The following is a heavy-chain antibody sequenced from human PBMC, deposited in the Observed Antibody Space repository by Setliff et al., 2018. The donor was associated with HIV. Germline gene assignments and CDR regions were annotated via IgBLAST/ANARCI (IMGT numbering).Heavy chain of an antibody. D-gene: IGHD2-15*01. V-gene: IGHV3-21*01. Sequence: PGGSLRLSCAASGFIFDDYAMHWVRQPPGKGLEWVSGISSSSSYIYYADSVKGRFTISRDNAKNSLYLQMNSLRAEDTAVYYCARRDCSGGSCYMGYWGQGTLVTVSS. CDR3: ARRDCSGGSCYMGY. CDR1: GFIFDDYA. CDR2: ISSSSSYI. J-gene: IGHJ4*02.